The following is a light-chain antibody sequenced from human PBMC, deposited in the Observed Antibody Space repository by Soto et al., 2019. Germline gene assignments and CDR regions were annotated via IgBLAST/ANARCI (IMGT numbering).Light chain of an antibody. Sequence: DIEISEYPGTVSWSRGQRAPLSYKASQSVSRSYLAWYQHKPGQAPRLLIYGASSRATGIPDRFSGSGSGTDFTLTISRLEPEDFAVYYCQQYGSSPRMFGQGTKVDIK. J-gene: IGKJ1*01. CDR3: QQYGSSPRM. CDR1: QSVSRSY. V-gene: IGKV3-20*01. CDR2: GAS.